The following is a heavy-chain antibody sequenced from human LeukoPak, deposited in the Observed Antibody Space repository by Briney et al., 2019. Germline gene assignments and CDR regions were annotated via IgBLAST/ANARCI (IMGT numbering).Heavy chain of an antibody. CDR2: MNPKSGNT. D-gene: IGHD3-3*01. V-gene: IGHV1-8*03. Sequence: ASVKVSCKASGYTFTTYDINWVRQATGQGLEWMGWMNPKSGNTGYAQKFQGRVTITRNTSISTAYMELSNLRSEDTAVYYCARDSTPDVLRFLEWLLAPFDYWGQGTLVTVSS. J-gene: IGHJ4*02. CDR1: GYTFTTYD. CDR3: ARDSTPDVLRFLEWLLAPFDY.